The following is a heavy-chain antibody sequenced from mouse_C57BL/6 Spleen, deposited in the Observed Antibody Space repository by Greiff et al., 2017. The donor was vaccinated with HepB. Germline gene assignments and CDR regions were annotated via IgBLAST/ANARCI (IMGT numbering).Heavy chain of an antibody. CDR2: IDPETGGT. CDR1: GYTFTDYE. J-gene: IGHJ4*01. V-gene: IGHV1-15*01. D-gene: IGHD3-2*02. Sequence: VQLQQSGAELVRPGASVTLSCKASGYTFTDYEMHWVKQTPVHGLEWIGAIDPETGGTAYNQKFKGKAILTADKSSSTAYMELRSLTSEDSAVYYCTTAQARGYYAMDNWGQGTSVTVSS. CDR3: TTAQARGYYAMDN.